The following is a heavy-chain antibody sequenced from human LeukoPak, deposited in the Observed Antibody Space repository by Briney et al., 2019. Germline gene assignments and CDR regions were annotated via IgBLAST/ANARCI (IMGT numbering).Heavy chain of an antibody. D-gene: IGHD3-16*01. V-gene: IGHV4-59*01. CDR2: IYYSGST. J-gene: IGHJ6*02. CDR1: GGSISSYY. Sequence: SETLSLTCTVSGGSISSYYWSWIRQPPGKGLEWIGYIYYSGSTNYNPSLKSRVTISVDTSKNQFSLKLSSGTAADTAVYYCATSTYRLGEYYYYGMDVWGQGTTVTVSS. CDR3: ATSTYRLGEYYYYGMDV.